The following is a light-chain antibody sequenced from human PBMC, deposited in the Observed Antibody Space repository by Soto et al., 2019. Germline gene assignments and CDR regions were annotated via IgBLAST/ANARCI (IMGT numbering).Light chain of an antibody. CDR2: DAS. V-gene: IGKV3-11*01. CDR1: QSVSSY. J-gene: IGKJ1*01. CDR3: QQRSNWPPWT. Sequence: EIVLTQSPATLSLSPGERATLSCRASQSVSSYLAWYQQKPGQAPRLLIYDASNRATGIPARFSASGSGTDFTLTITRLEPEDFAVYYCQQRSNWPPWTFGQGTKVEIK.